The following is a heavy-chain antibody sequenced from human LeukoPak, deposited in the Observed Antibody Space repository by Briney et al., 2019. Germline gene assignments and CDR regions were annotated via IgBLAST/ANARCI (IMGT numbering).Heavy chain of an antibody. V-gene: IGHV5-51*01. CDR2: IYPGDSET. D-gene: IGHD3-22*01. J-gene: IGHJ4*02. Sequence: GESLKISCRGSGYRFTNYRIAWVRQMPGKGLEWMGIIYPGDSETTYSPSFQGQVTISADKSINTAYLQWSSLKTSDTAMYYGARLDEDFYYDGSGYYFWGQGTLVTVSS. CDR1: GYRFTNYR. CDR3: ARLDEDFYYDGSGYYF.